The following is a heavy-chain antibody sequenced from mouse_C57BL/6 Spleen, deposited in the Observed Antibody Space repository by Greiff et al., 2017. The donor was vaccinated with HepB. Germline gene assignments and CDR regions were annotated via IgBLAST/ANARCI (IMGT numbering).Heavy chain of an antibody. CDR3: ARRNYYGSSIYYFDY. J-gene: IGHJ2*01. D-gene: IGHD1-1*01. V-gene: IGHV1-61*01. Sequence: QVQLQQPGAELVRPGSSVKLSCKASGYTFTSYWMDWVKQRPGQGLEWIGNIYPSDSETHYNQKFKYKATLTVDKSSSTAYMQLSSLTSEDSAVYYCARRNYYGSSIYYFDYWGQGTTLTVSS. CDR2: IYPSDSET. CDR1: GYTFTSYW.